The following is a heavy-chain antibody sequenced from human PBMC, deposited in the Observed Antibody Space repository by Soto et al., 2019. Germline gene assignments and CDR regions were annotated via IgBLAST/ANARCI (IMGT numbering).Heavy chain of an antibody. J-gene: IGHJ3*02. D-gene: IGHD5-12*01. CDR2: INPNSGGT. CDR3: ARDRGMGLRVDWSEAFDI. CDR1: GYTFTGYY. Sequence: QVQLVQSGAEVKKPGASVKVSCKASGYTFTGYYMHWVRQAPGQGLEWMGWINPNSGGTNYAQKFLGWVTMTRDTSISTAYMELSRLRSDDTAVYYCARDRGMGLRVDWSEAFDIWGQGTMVIVSS. V-gene: IGHV1-2*04.